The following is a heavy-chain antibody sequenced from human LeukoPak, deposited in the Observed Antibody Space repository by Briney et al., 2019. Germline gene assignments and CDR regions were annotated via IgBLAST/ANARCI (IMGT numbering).Heavy chain of an antibody. V-gene: IGHV1-69*13. J-gene: IGHJ4*02. Sequence: SVKVSCKASGGTFSSYAISWVRQAPGQGLEWMGGIIPIFGTANYAQKFQGRVTITADESTSTAYTELSSLRSEDTAVYYCARHCTNGVCYESGFDYWGQGTLVTVSS. CDR3: ARHCTNGVCYESGFDY. CDR1: GGTFSSYA. D-gene: IGHD2-8*01. CDR2: IIPIFGTA.